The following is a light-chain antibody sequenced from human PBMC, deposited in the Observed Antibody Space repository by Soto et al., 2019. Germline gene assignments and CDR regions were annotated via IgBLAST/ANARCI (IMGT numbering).Light chain of an antibody. Sequence: QSALTQPASVSGSPGQSITISCTGTRSDVGGYNYVSRYQQHPGKAPKLIIYDVNNRPSGVSYRFSGSKSGNTASLTISGLQAEDEAEYYCSSYTSSSSLGVFGGGTKLTVL. CDR2: DVN. CDR1: RSDVGGYNY. CDR3: SSYTSSSSLGV. J-gene: IGLJ2*01. V-gene: IGLV2-14*03.